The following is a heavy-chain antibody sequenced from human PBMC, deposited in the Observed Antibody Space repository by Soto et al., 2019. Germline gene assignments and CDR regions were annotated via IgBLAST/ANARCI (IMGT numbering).Heavy chain of an antibody. J-gene: IGHJ4*02. CDR1: GGSISSSSYY. D-gene: IGHD6-13*01. V-gene: IGHV4-39*01. CDR3: ARRGGVAAAIWGD. Sequence: SETLSLTCTVSGGSISSSSYYWGWIRQPPGKGLEWIGSIYYSGSTYYNPSLKSRVTISVDTSKNQFSLKLSSVTAADTAVYYGARRGGVAAAIWGDWGKGSLVTVDS. CDR2: IYYSGST.